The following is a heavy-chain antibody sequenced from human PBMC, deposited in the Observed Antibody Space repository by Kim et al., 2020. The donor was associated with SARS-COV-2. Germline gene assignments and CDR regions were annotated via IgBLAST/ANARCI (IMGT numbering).Heavy chain of an antibody. D-gene: IGHD1-26*01. V-gene: IGHV3-23*01. J-gene: IGHJ6*02. Sequence: SVKGRFTISRANSKNTLYLQMNSLRAEDTAVYYCAKVSGVGNYYYYGMDVWGQGTTVTVSS. CDR3: AKVSGVGNYYYYGMDV.